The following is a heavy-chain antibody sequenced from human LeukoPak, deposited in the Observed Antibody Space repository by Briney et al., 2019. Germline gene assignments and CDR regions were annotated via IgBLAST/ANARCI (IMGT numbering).Heavy chain of an antibody. Sequence: GGSLRLSCAASGFTFSSYWMSWVRQAPGKGLEWVANIKQDGSEKYYVDSVKGRFTISRDNAKNSLYLQMNSLRAEDTAVYYCAKGSSSTLTWFDPWGQGTLVTVSS. V-gene: IGHV3-7*03. J-gene: IGHJ5*02. CDR2: IKQDGSEK. D-gene: IGHD6-13*01. CDR3: AKGSSSTLTWFDP. CDR1: GFTFSSYW.